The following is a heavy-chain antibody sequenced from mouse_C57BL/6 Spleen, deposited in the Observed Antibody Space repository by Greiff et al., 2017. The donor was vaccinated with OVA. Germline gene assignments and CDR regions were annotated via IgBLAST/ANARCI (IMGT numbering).Heavy chain of an antibody. CDR2: ISSGGSYT. J-gene: IGHJ2*01. CDR1: GFTFSSYG. CDR3: ARERDYDSYYFDY. Sequence: EVMLVESGGDLVKPGGSLKLSCAASGFTFSSYGMSWVRQTPDKRLEWVATISSGGSYTYYPDSVKGRFTISRDNAKNTLYLQMSSLKSEDTAMYYCARERDYDSYYFDYWGQGTTLTVSS. V-gene: IGHV5-6*01. D-gene: IGHD2-4*01.